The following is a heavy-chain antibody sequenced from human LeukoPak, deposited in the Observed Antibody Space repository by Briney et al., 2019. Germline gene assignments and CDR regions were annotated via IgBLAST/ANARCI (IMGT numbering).Heavy chain of an antibody. V-gene: IGHV3-53*01. CDR1: GFTVSSNY. Sequence: GGSLRLSCAASGFTVSSNYMSWVRQAPGKGLEWVSVIYSGGSTYYTDSVKGRFTISRDNSKNTMYLQMNSLRAEDTAVYYCAKRIQSAMAMGYWGQGTLVTVSS. D-gene: IGHD5-18*01. CDR3: AKRIQSAMAMGY. J-gene: IGHJ4*02. CDR2: IYSGGST.